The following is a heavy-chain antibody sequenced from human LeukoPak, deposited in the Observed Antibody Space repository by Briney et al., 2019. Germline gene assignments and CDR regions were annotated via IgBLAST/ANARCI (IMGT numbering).Heavy chain of an antibody. D-gene: IGHD1-1*01. J-gene: IGHJ5*02. V-gene: IGHV1-8*01. CDR3: AREWGGEGNGVYSWFDP. Sequence: ASVKVSCTASGYTFTSYDINWVRQATGQGLEWMGWMNPNSGNTGYAQKFQGRVTMTRNTSIRTAYMELSRLRSDDTAVYYCAREWGGEGNGVYSWFDPWGQGTLVTVSS. CDR1: GYTFTSYD. CDR2: MNPNSGNT.